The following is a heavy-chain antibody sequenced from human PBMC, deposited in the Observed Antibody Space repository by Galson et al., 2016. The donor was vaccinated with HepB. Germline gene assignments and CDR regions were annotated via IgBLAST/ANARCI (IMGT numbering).Heavy chain of an antibody. V-gene: IGHV4-39*07. Sequence: SETLSLTCTVSGGYISSGDYYWSWIRQAPGKGLECIGEIAHGGSTDYSPSLKSRVTMSLDMSQNQFSLRLSSVTAADTAVYYCARSGGNRRDPVQKGCSGGRCRPRNWYFDLWGRGTLVIVSS. J-gene: IGHJ2*01. CDR3: ARSGGNRRDPVQKGCSGGRCRPRNWYFDL. CDR1: GGYISSGDYY. D-gene: IGHD2-15*01. CDR2: IAHGGST.